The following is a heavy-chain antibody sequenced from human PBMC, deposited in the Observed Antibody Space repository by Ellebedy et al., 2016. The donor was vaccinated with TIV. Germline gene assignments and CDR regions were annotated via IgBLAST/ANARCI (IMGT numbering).Heavy chain of an antibody. CDR2: MCSGGAT. D-gene: IGHD3-10*01. V-gene: IGHV3-53*01. J-gene: IGHJ4*02. CDR3: ARSPYDSWFR. Sequence: PGGSLRLSCAASGFTVSNNYVSWARQAPGKGLGWVSVMCSGGATSYADSVKGRFTISRDNSKNMVYLQMNSLRDEDTAVYYCARSPYDSWFRWGQGTLVTVSS. CDR1: GFTVSNNY.